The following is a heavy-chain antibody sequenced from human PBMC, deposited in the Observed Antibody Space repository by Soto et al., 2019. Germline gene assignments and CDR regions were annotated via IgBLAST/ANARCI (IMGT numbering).Heavy chain of an antibody. CDR1: VFTFSSYA. D-gene: IGHD3-9*01. V-gene: IGHV3-23*01. CDR3: AKGVDWLYYYYGTDV. J-gene: IGHJ6*02. Sequence: EVQLLESGGGLVQPGGSLRLSCAASVFTFSSYAMSWVRQAPGKGLEWVSAISGSGGSTYYADSVKGRFTISRDNSKNTLYLQMNSLRAEDTAVYYCAKGVDWLYYYYGTDVWGQGTTVTVSS. CDR2: ISGSGGST.